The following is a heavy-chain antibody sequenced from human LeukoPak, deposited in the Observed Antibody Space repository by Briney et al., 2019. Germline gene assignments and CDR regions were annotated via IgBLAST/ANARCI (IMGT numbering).Heavy chain of an antibody. CDR2: ISMSSTTT. D-gene: IGHD2-21*01. J-gene: IGHJ5*02. CDR1: GFTFSDLG. V-gene: IGHV3-23*01. CDR3: ARRANSPQRLPAHRLDP. Sequence: GGSLRQCCAASGFTFSDLGMISVRQAPGKGLEWVSSISMSSTTTEYADSVKGRFTISRDNSKSTLYLDMNSLRAENAAVYFCARRANSPQRLPAHRLDPWGQGTLVTVSS.